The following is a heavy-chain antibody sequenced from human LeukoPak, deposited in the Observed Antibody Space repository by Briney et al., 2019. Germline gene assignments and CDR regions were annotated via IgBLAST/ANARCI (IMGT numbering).Heavy chain of an antibody. D-gene: IGHD4-23*01. Sequence: SGTLSLTCTVSGGSINRYYWSWIRQLAGKGLEWIGRIYSSGSTNYNPSLKSRVSMSVDTSKNQFSLKLTSVTAADTAVYYCARGGKATVVTMWGQGILVTVSS. CDR1: GGSINRYY. J-gene: IGHJ4*02. CDR3: ARGGKATVVTM. V-gene: IGHV4-4*07. CDR2: IYSSGST.